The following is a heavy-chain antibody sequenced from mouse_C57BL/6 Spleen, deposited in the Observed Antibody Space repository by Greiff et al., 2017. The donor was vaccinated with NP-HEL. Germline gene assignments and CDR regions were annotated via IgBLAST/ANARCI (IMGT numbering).Heavy chain of an antibody. CDR3: ARDANYGSSYGFDY. CDR1: GYTFTDYY. V-gene: IGHV1-19*01. D-gene: IGHD1-1*01. J-gene: IGHJ2*01. CDR2: INPYNGGT. Sequence: EVKVVESGPVLVKPGASVKMSCKASGYTFTDYYMNWVKQSHGKSLEWIGVINPYNGGTSYNQKFKGKATLTVDKSSSTAYMELNSLTSEDSAVYYCARDANYGSSYGFDYWGQGTTLTVSS.